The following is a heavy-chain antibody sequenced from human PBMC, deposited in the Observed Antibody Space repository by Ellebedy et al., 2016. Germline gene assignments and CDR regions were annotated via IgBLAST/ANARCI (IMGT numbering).Heavy chain of an antibody. Sequence: ASVKVSXKASGYTFTGYYIHWVRQAPGQGLEWMGWINPNSGGTNYAQKFQGRVTMTRDTSISTAYMELRRLKSDDTAVYYCARRHYDILAYFDYWGQGTLVTVSS. V-gene: IGHV1-2*02. CDR2: INPNSGGT. CDR1: GYTFTGYY. D-gene: IGHD3-9*01. CDR3: ARRHYDILAYFDY. J-gene: IGHJ4*02.